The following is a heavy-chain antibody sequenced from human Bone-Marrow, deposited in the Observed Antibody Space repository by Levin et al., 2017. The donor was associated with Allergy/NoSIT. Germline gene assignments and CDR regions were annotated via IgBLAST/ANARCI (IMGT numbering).Heavy chain of an antibody. J-gene: IGHJ1*01. V-gene: IGHV3-30-3*01. CDR3: ARGPQLYYHH. CDR1: GFTFRSYA. Sequence: PGGSLRLSCAGSGFTFRSYAIHWVRQAPGKGLEWVAVISSDGGQTYDADSVKGRFIFTRDNSKNTAYLLMNNVTTEDTAVYFCARGPQLYYHHWGQGTLVTVSS. CDR2: ISSDGGQT. D-gene: IGHD3-3*02.